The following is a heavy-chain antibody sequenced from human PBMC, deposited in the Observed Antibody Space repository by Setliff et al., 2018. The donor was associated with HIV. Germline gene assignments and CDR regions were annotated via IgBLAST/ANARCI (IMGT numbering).Heavy chain of an antibody. CDR1: DDSVSTFY. CDR3: APGEGVASTYYHD. Sequence: PSETLSLTCTVSDDSVSTFYWNWIRQPPGKGLEWIGFIHHTGSTVSNPSLKSRVTILVDLSRNQLSLHLASVTTADTAVYFCAPGEGVASTYYHDWGQGTQVTVS. V-gene: IGHV4-59*02. CDR2: IHHTGST. D-gene: IGHD3-3*01. J-gene: IGHJ4*01.